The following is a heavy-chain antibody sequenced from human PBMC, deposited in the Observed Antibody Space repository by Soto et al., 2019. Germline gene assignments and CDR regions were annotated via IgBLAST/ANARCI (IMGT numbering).Heavy chain of an antibody. V-gene: IGHV3-49*04. CDR2: IRSKAYGGTP. Sequence: LRLSCTASGFTFGDYAMNWVRQAPGKGLEWVGFIRSKAYGGTPEYAASVKGRFTVSRDDTKSIAYLQMNSLKTEDTAVYYCSRSYTVPTSYLDYWGQGTLVTVSS. CDR3: SRSYTVPTSYLDY. J-gene: IGHJ4*02. D-gene: IGHD4-17*01. CDR1: GFTFGDYA.